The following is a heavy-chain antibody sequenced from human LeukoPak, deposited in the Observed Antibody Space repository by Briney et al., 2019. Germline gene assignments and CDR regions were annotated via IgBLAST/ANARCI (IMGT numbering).Heavy chain of an antibody. CDR2: IKEDGSEK. J-gene: IGHJ6*02. CDR3: ARRRTVDV. Sequence: GGSLRLSCAASGFTFSGYWMTWVRQAPGKGLEWVANIKEDGSEKYYVDSVKGRFTISRDNAKNSLFLQMNSLRAEDTAVYYCARRRTVDVWAKEPRSPSP. CDR1: GFTFSGYW. V-gene: IGHV3-7*01.